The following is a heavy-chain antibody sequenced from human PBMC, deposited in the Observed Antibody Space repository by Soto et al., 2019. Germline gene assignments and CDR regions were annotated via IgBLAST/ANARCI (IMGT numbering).Heavy chain of an antibody. CDR3: ARRPQSGGIGIDY. V-gene: IGHV1-8*01. D-gene: IGHD2-15*01. Sequence: ASVKVSCKASGYIFTDYDINWVRQATGQGLEWMGWVNPNSGNTGYAQKFQGRVTMTRNTSISTAYMELSSLRSEDTAVYYCARRPQSGGIGIDYWGQGTLVTVSS. CDR2: VNPNSGNT. CDR1: GYIFTDYD. J-gene: IGHJ4*02.